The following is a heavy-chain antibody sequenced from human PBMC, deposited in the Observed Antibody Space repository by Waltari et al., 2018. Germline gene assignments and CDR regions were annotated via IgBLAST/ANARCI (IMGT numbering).Heavy chain of an antibody. CDR3: ARQYYYDSSGYDFDY. J-gene: IGHJ4*02. V-gene: IGHV4-39*01. CDR2: IYYSGST. Sequence: QLQLQESGPGLVKPSETLSLTCTVSGGPISSSSYYWGWIRQPPGKGLEWIGSIYYSGSTYYNPSLKSRVTISVDTSKNQFSLKLSSVTAADTAVYYCARQYYYDSSGYDFDYWGQGTLVTVSS. CDR1: GGPISSSSYY. D-gene: IGHD3-22*01.